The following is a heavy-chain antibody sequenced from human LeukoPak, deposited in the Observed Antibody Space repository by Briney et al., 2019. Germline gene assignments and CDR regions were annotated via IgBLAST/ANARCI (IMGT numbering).Heavy chain of an antibody. J-gene: IGHJ6*03. CDR1: GSTFSNAW. CDR3: TTEATSSSWATTYYYYYYMDV. V-gene: IGHV3-15*01. Sequence: GGSLRLSCAASGSTFSNAWMSWVRQAPGKGLEWVGRIKSKTDGGTTDYAAPVKGRFTISRDDSKNTLYLQMNSLKTEDTAVYYCTTEATSSSWATTYYYYYYMDVWGKGTTVTVSS. D-gene: IGHD6-13*01. CDR2: IKSKTDGGTT.